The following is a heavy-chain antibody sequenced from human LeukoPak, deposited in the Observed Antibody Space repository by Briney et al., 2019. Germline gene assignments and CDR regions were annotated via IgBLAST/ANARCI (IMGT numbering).Heavy chain of an antibody. CDR3: ARVGATTDNWFDP. J-gene: IGHJ5*02. CDR2: IYYSGST. CDR1: GGSVSSGSYY. Sequence: SETLSLTCTVSGGSVSSGSYYWSWIRQPPGKGLEWIGYIYYSGSTNYNPSLKSRVTISVDTSKNQFSLKLSSVTAADTAVYHCARVGATTDNWFDPWGQGALVTVSS. V-gene: IGHV4-61*01. D-gene: IGHD1-26*01.